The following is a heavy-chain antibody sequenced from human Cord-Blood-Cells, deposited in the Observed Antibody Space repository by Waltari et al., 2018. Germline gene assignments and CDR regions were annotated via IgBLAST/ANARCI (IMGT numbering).Heavy chain of an antibody. CDR3: ARDEGANYDSSGYFDY. CDR1: GYTFTGYY. V-gene: IGHV1-2*02. Sequence: QVQLVQSGAEVKKPGASVNVSCKASGYTFTGYYMHWVRQAPGQGLEWMGGSNPNSGSTNYAQKFQGRVTMTRDTSISTAYMELSRLRSDDTAVYYCARDEGANYDSSGYFDYWGQGTLVTVSS. D-gene: IGHD3-22*01. J-gene: IGHJ4*02. CDR2: SNPNSGST.